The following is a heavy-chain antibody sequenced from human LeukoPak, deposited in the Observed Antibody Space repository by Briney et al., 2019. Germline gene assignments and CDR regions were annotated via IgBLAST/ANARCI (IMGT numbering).Heavy chain of an antibody. CDR1: GYNFNSYW. CDR3: ARHEVYGGFTWVNY. D-gene: IGHD5-12*01. CDR2: IYPGDSDT. Sequence: GESLKISCQGSGYNFNSYWIGWVRQMPGKGLEWMGIIYPGDSDTRFSPSFQGQVTISADKSISTAYLQWSSLKASDTAMYYCARHEVYGGFTWVNYWGQGTLVTVSS. V-gene: IGHV5-51*01. J-gene: IGHJ4*02.